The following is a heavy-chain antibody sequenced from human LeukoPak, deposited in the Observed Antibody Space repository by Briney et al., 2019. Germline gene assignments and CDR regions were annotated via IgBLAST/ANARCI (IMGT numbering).Heavy chain of an antibody. CDR1: GGSISSSSYY. V-gene: IGHV4-39*02. Sequence: SETLSLTCTVSGGSISSSSYYWGWIRQPPGKGLEWIGSIYYSGSTYYNPSLKSRVTISVDTSKNQFSLKLSSVTPEDTAVYYCAKEGKYCSSTSCYGGVRGGYYMDVWGKGTTVTISS. CDR2: IYYSGST. D-gene: IGHD2-2*01. CDR3: AKEGKYCSSTSCYGGVRGGYYMDV. J-gene: IGHJ6*03.